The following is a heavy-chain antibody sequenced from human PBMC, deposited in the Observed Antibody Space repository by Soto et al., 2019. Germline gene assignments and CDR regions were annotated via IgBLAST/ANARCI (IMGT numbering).Heavy chain of an antibody. Sequence: GSLRLSCAASGFTFSSYWMHWVRQAPGKGLVWVSRINSDGSSTSYADSVKGRFTISRDNSKNTLYLQMNSLRAEDTAVYYCAKAGNAYYYYMDVWGKGTTVTVSS. J-gene: IGHJ6*03. CDR2: INSDGSST. V-gene: IGHV3-74*01. CDR1: GFTFSSYW. CDR3: AKAGNAYYYYMDV.